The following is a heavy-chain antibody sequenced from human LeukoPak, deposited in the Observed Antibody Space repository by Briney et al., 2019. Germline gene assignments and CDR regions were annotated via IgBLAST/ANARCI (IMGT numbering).Heavy chain of an antibody. CDR2: IYANGNT. D-gene: IGHD2/OR15-2a*01. V-gene: IGHV4-4*07. Sequence: SETLSLTCSVSGGSISSYYWTWVRQPAGKGLEWIGRIYANGNTNYNPSLKSRVSMSVDTSRNQFSLKLSSMIAADTAIYYCAGARYCNSVTCYGLDPWGQGTLV. J-gene: IGHJ5*02. CDR3: AGARYCNSVTCYGLDP. CDR1: GGSISSYY.